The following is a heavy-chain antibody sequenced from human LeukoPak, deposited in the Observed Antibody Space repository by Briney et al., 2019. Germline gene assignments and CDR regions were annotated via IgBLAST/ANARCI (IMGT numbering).Heavy chain of an antibody. D-gene: IGHD3-16*01. J-gene: IGHJ4*02. CDR2: ISSGSSSI. CDR3: ASWATGIDY. CDR1: GFTFSSYS. V-gene: IGHV3-48*04. Sequence: PGGSLRLSCAASGFTFSSYSMNWVRQAPGKGLEWVSYISSGSSSIYYADSVKGRFTISRDNAKNSVYLQMNSLRAEDTAVYYCASWATGIDYWGQGTLVSVSS.